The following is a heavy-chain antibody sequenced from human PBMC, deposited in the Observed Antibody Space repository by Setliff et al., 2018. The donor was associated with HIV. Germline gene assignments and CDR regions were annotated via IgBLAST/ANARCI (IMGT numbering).Heavy chain of an antibody. V-gene: IGHV4-61*02. D-gene: IGHD2-21*02. CDR2: IHSSGST. Sequence: LSLTCTVSGGSISSGKYHWSWIRQPAGKGLEWIGRIHSSGSTTYNPSLKSRVTISADTSNNNFSLKLKSVTAADTAVYYCARDHEDEVVTGTSGAFDIWGQGTMVTVS. J-gene: IGHJ3*02. CDR1: GGSISSGKYH. CDR3: ARDHEDEVVTGTSGAFDI.